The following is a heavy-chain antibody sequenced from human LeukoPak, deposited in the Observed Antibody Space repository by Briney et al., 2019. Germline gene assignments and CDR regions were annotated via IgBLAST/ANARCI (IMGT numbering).Heavy chain of an antibody. V-gene: IGHV3-15*01. CDR2: IKSKTDGGTT. J-gene: IGHJ3*02. CDR3: TTGLVPFEAFDI. CDR1: GFTVSSKY. Sequence: GGSLRLSCAASGFTVSSKYMSWVRQAPGKGLEWVGRIKSKTDGGTTGYAAPVKGRFTISRDDSKNTLYLQMNSLKTEDTAVYYCTTGLVPFEAFDIWGQGTMVTVSS. D-gene: IGHD2-8*02.